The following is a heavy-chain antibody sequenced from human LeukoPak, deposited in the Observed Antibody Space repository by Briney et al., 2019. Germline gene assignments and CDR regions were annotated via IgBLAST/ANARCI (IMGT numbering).Heavy chain of an antibody. V-gene: IGHV3-21*01. CDR3: ARDRLVIAVAMKFDY. D-gene: IGHD6-19*01. J-gene: IGHJ4*02. CDR2: ISSSSSYI. CDR1: GFTFSSYS. Sequence: KPGGSLRLSCAASGFTFSSYSMNWVRQAPGKGLEWVSSISSSSSYIYYADSVKGRFTISRDNAKNSLYLQMNSLRAEDTAAYYCARDRLVIAVAMKFDYWGQGTLVTVSS.